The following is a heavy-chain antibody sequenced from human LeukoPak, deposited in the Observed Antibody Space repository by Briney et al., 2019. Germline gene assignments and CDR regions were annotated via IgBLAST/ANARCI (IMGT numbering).Heavy chain of an antibody. V-gene: IGHV3-23*01. CDR3: AKDLRLSVGTSPFDY. CDR2: FSNSGET. D-gene: IGHD4-23*01. J-gene: IGHJ4*02. CDR1: GFTFSTYW. Sequence: PGGSLRLSCAASGFTFSTYWMNWFRQAPGKGLEWVSAFSNSGETHYADSVKGRFTISRDNSKNTLYLQMNSLRADDTALYYCAKDLRLSVGTSPFDYWGQGTLVTVSS.